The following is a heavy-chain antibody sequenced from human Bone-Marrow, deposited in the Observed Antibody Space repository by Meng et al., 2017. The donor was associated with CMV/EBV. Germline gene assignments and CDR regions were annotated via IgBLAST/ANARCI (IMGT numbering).Heavy chain of an antibody. CDR3: ARNHLGSNYEGY. CDR1: GFTFSSYA. Sequence: GESLKISCAASGFTFSSYAMSWVRQAPGKGLEWVSVIYSGGSTYYADSVKGRFTISRDNSKNTLYLQMNSLRAEDTAVYYCARNHLGSNYEGYWGQGKLVNVSS. D-gene: IGHD4-11*01. J-gene: IGHJ4*02. V-gene: IGHV3-66*01. CDR2: IYSGGST.